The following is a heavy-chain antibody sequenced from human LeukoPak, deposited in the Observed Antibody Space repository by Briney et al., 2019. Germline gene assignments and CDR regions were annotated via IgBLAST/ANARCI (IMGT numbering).Heavy chain of an antibody. V-gene: IGHV3-11*01. D-gene: IGHD6-19*01. CDR3: AVRRDIRVAGPGGYFDY. J-gene: IGHJ4*02. CDR1: GFTFSDYH. Sequence: PGGSLRLSCAASGFTFSDYHMNWIRQAPGKGLEWISYISPGGQTTYFADSVKGRVTLSRDNAKNSLSLQMNSLTADDTAVYFCAVRRDIRVAGPGGYFDYWGQGTLVAVSS. CDR2: ISPGGQTT.